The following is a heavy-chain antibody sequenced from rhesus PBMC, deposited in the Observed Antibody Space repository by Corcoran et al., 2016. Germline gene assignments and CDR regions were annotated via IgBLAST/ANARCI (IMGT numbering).Heavy chain of an antibody. CDR1: GASVSGTY. Sequence: QGQLQESGPGLVKPSETLSLTCAVSGASVSGTYWTWLRQAPGTGLEWIGRNSGSGTTTAYTPSLKSRVAISMDTSRNQISLKLDSVTAADTAIYYCARAGIATDFDFWGQGLLVTVSS. CDR3: ARAGIATDFDF. J-gene: IGHJ4*01. D-gene: IGHD5-36*01. V-gene: IGHV4S2*01. CDR2: NSGSGTTT.